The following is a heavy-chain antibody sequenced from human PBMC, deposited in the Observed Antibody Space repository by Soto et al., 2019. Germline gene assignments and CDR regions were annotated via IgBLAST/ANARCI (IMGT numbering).Heavy chain of an antibody. CDR1: GFTFSSYA. Sequence: GGSLRLSCAAYGFTFSSYAMSWVRQAPGKGLEWVSGISGSGGGTTFYADSVKGRFTISRDNSKNTLYLQMNSLRAEDTAVYYCATDLFGGDSWWGQGTLVTVSS. V-gene: IGHV3-23*01. CDR2: ISGSGGGTT. D-gene: IGHD2-15*01. J-gene: IGHJ4*02. CDR3: ATDLFGGDSW.